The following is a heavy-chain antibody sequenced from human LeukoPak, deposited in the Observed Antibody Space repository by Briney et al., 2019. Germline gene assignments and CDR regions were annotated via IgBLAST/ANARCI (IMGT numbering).Heavy chain of an antibody. D-gene: IGHD2-2*01. CDR2: IRQDGSEK. Sequence: PGGSLRLSCAASGFTFSNYWMSWVRQAPGKGLEWVAHIRQDGSEKYYVDSVKGRFTISRDNAKNSLYLQMSSLRAEDTAVYYCARNLGSCSSTSCYSDFDSWGQGTLVTVSP. J-gene: IGHJ4*02. CDR1: GFTFSNYW. V-gene: IGHV3-7*02. CDR3: ARNLGSCSSTSCYSDFDS.